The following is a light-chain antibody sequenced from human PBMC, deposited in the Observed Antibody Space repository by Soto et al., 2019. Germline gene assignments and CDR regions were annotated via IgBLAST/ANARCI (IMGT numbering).Light chain of an antibody. CDR3: CSYTSSSIRV. J-gene: IGLJ3*02. CDR2: EVR. V-gene: IGLV2-14*01. Sequence: QSVLTQPASVSGSPGQSITISCTGTSSDVGGYNHVSWYQQHPGKAPKLIIYEVRNRPSGVSNRLSGSKSGNTASLTISGXQADDEADYYCCSYTSSSIRVFGGGTK. CDR1: SSDVGGYNH.